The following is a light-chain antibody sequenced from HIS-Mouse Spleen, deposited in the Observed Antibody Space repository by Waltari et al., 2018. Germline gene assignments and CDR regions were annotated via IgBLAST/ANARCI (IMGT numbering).Light chain of an antibody. J-gene: IGLJ2*01. CDR2: EDS. CDR3: YSTDSSGNHRV. CDR1: ALPKKY. Sequence: SYELTQPPSVSVSPGQPARITCPGDALPKKYAYGYQQKSGQAPVLVIYEDSKRPSGIPERFSGSSSGTMATLTISGAQVEDEADYYCYSTDSSGNHRVFGGGTKLTVL. V-gene: IGLV3-10*01.